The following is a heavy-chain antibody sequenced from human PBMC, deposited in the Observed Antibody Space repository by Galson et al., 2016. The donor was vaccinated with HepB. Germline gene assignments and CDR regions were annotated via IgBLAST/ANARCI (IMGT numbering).Heavy chain of an antibody. Sequence: SLKLSCAASGFTFSNYDMHWVRQAPGKGLEWVAVIWYDGSSKYYIDSVKGRFTISRDNSKNTLNLQMSSLRAEDTAVYYCAKVATPNRNYENWFDSWGQGTLVTVSS. CDR2: IWYDGSSK. D-gene: IGHD4-11*01. CDR1: GFTFSNYD. V-gene: IGHV3-33*06. CDR3: AKVATPNRNYENWFDS. J-gene: IGHJ5*01.